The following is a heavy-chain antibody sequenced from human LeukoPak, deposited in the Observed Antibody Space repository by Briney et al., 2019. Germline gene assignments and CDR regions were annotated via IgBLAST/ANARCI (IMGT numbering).Heavy chain of an antibody. D-gene: IGHD2-15*01. CDR3: AKRDIVVGKNYFDY. CDR2: LSVTGDDT. V-gene: IGHV3-23*01. Sequence: GGSLRLSCAASGFTLSSYAMSWVRHAPGKGLERVSTLSVTGDDTFYADSVRGRFTISRDNSKNTVYLQMDSLRAEDTAVYYCAKRDIVVGKNYFDYWGQGILVTVSS. CDR1: GFTLSSYA. J-gene: IGHJ4*02.